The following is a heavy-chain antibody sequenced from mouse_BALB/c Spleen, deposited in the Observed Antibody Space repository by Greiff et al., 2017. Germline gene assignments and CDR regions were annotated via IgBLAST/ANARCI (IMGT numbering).Heavy chain of an antibody. D-gene: IGHD4-1*01. CDR2: ISSGSSTI. J-gene: IGHJ3*01. CDR3: ARETGKGTWFAY. V-gene: IGHV5-17*02. CDR1: GFTFSSFG. Sequence: EVQLVESGGGLVQPGGSRKLSCAASGFTFSSFGMHWVRQAPEKGLEWVAYISSGSSTIYYADTVKGRFTISRDNPKNTLFLQMTSLRSEDTAMYYCARETGKGTWFAYWGQGTLVTVSA.